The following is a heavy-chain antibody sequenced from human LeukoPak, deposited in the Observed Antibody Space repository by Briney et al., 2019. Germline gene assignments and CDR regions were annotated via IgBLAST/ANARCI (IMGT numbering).Heavy chain of an antibody. J-gene: IGHJ6*02. V-gene: IGHV4-39*07. Sequence: PSETLSLTCTVSGGSISSSSYYWGWIRQPPGKGLEWIGEINHSGSTNYNPSLKSRVTISVDTSKNQFSLKLSSVTAADTAVYYCARGPTGSYYYGSGSYNYGMDVWGQGTTVTVSS. CDR1: GGSISSSSYY. CDR2: INHSGST. CDR3: ARGPTGSYYYGSGSYNYGMDV. D-gene: IGHD3-10*01.